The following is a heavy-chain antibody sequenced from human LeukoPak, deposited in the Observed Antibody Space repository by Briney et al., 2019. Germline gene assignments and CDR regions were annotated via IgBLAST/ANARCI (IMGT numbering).Heavy chain of an antibody. CDR1: GGSISSGGYS. D-gene: IGHD3-10*01. Sequence: SETLSLTCAVSGGSISSGGYSWSWIRQPPGKGLEWIGYIYHSGSTYYNPPPKSRVTISVDRSKNQFSLKLSSVTAADTAVYYCARGGLYYYGSGSYTPFDPWGQGTLVTVSS. J-gene: IGHJ5*02. CDR3: ARGGLYYYGSGSYTPFDP. CDR2: IYHSGST. V-gene: IGHV4-30-2*01.